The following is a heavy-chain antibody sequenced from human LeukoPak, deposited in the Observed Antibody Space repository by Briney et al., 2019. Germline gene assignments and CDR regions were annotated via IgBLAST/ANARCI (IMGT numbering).Heavy chain of an antibody. CDR1: GGSISTYF. CDR2: IYYTGCT. J-gene: IGHJ4*02. D-gene: IGHD6-19*01. Sequence: SETLSLTCTVSGGSISTYFWSWIRQPPGKGLEWIGYIYYTGCTNYNPSLKSRVTISVDTSKNQFSLTLTSVTAADSAVYYCAKDSSGFVYWGQGTLVTVSS. CDR3: AKDSSGFVY. V-gene: IGHV4-59*01.